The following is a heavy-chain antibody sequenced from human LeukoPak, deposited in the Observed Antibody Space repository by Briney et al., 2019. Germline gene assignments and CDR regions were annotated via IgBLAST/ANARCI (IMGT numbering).Heavy chain of an antibody. CDR2: ISGSGGST. D-gene: IGHD2-21*02. V-gene: IGHV3-23*01. CDR1: GFTFSSYA. J-gene: IGHJ4*02. Sequence: PGGSLRLSCAASGFTFSSYAMSWVRQAPGKGLEWVSAISGSGGSTNYADSVKGRFTISRDNSKNALYMQMNSLRAEDTAVYYVAKGSTAYCGVDDFDYWGQGTLVTVS. CDR3: AKGSTAYCGVDDFDY.